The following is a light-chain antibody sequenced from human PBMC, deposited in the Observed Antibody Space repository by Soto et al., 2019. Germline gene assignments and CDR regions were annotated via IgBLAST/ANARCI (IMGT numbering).Light chain of an antibody. CDR3: CSYGGSKTVL. V-gene: IGLV2-8*01. Sequence: QSALTQPPSASGSPGQSVTISCTGTSSDVGGYNYVSWYQQHPGKAPKLIIYEVDKRPSGVPDRFSGSKSGNTASLTVSGLQAEDEADYYCCSYGGSKTVLFGGGTKVTVL. CDR1: SSDVGGYNY. J-gene: IGLJ2*01. CDR2: EVD.